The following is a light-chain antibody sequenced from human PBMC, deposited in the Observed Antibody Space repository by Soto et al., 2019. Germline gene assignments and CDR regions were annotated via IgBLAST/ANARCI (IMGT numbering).Light chain of an antibody. Sequence: DLQMTQSPSTLSASVGDRVSITCRASQSIGSWLAWYQQKPGKAPKLLIYKASSLESGVPSRFSGSGSGTEFTLTISSLQPDDFGTYYCQEYSSSSYTFGQGTKLEIK. CDR1: QSIGSW. V-gene: IGKV1-5*03. CDR2: KAS. CDR3: QEYSSSSYT. J-gene: IGKJ2*01.